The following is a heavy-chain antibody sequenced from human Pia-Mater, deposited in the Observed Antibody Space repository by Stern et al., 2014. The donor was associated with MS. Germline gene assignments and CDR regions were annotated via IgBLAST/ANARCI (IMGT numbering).Heavy chain of an antibody. CDR1: GYSFTTYW. J-gene: IGHJ4*02. CDR3: ARLRLLTYGLDS. CDR2: IYPSDSDT. Sequence: VQLVQSGAEVKKPGESLKISCKGSGYSFTTYWVAWVRQMPGKGLEWMGIIYPSDSDTRYSPSFQGQGSISGDKPIRTASMQWSSLKASDTAMYYCARLRLLTYGLDSWGQGTLVTVSS. D-gene: IGHD3-16*01. V-gene: IGHV5-51*01.